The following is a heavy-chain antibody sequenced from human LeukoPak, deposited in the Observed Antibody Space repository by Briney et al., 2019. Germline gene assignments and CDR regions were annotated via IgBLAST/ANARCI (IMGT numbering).Heavy chain of an antibody. J-gene: IGHJ4*02. CDR2: ISYDGSNK. CDR1: GLTFSSYA. D-gene: IGHD6-13*01. CDR3: ARVRYSSSGYGGDYFDY. Sequence: PGRSLRLSCAASGLTFSSYAMHWVRQAPGKGREWVAVISYDGSNKYYADSVKGRFTISRDNSKNTLYLQTNSLRAEDTAVYYCARVRYSSSGYGGDYFDYWGQGTLVTVSS. V-gene: IGHV3-30*01.